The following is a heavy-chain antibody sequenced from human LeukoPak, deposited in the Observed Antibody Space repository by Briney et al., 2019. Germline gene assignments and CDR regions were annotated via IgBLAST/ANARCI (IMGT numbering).Heavy chain of an antibody. J-gene: IGHJ4*02. CDR3: AREGRSSWYGDY. CDR1: GFTFSSYA. D-gene: IGHD6-13*01. Sequence: GGSLRLSCAASGFTFSSYAMSWVRQAPGKGLEWVSAISGSGGSTYYADSVKGRFTISRDNTKNSLYLQMSSLRAEDTALYYCAREGRSSWYGDYWGQGTLVTVSS. V-gene: IGHV3-23*01. CDR2: ISGSGGST.